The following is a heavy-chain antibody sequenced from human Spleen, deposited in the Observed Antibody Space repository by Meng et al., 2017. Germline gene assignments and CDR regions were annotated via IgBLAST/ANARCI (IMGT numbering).Heavy chain of an antibody. D-gene: IGHD3-22*01. CDR1: GGSFSDYY. CDR2: INHSGST. V-gene: IGHV4-34*01. Sequence: QVRVQQGGAGLLKPSWTLSLTCVVSGGSFSDYYWSWIRQPPGKGLEWIGEINHSGSTNYNPSLKSRVTISVDTSKNQFSLMLSSVTAADTAVYYCARGCSGYRVFLCYWGQGTLVTVSS. J-gene: IGHJ4*02. CDR3: ARGCSGYRVFLCY.